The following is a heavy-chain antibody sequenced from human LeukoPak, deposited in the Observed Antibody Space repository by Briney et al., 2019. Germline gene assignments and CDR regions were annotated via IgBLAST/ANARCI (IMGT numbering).Heavy chain of an antibody. CDR3: ARGPLYYYDSSGYSGH. D-gene: IGHD3-22*01. Sequence: SETLSLTCTVSGDSISSYYWSWIRQPPGKGLEWIGFIYYSGSTNYNPSLKSRVTISVDTSKNQFSLKLSSVTAADTAVYYCARGPLYYYDSSGYSGHWGQGTLVTVSS. CDR1: GDSISSYY. J-gene: IGHJ4*02. CDR2: IYYSGST. V-gene: IGHV4-59*12.